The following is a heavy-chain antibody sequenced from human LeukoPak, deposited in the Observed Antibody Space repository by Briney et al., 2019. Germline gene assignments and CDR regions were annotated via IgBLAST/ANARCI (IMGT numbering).Heavy chain of an antibody. D-gene: IGHD2-2*01. J-gene: IGHJ6*02. Sequence: SETLSLTCTVSGGSISSYYWSWIRQPPGKGLEWIGYIYYSGSTNYNPSLKSRVTISVDTSKNQFSLKLSSVTAADTAVYYCARAYCSSTSCYGYYYYYGMDVWGQGTTVTVSS. CDR3: ARAYCSSTSCYGYYYYYGMDV. CDR1: GGSISSYY. CDR2: IYYSGST. V-gene: IGHV4-59*08.